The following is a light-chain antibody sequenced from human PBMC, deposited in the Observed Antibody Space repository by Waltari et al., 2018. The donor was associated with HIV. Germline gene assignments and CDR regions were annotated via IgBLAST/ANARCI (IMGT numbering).Light chain of an antibody. CDR2: RNV. CDR3: QSYDTSLGGWV. V-gene: IGLV1-40*01. J-gene: IGLJ3*02. CDR1: RTNIGRGYD. Sequence: QSVLPQPPSVSGAPGQRVTISCTRSRTNIGRGYDVPWYQQLPGAAPNLLIFRNVNRPSGVPFRFSGSKSGTSASLAITGLQAEDEADFYCQSYDTSLGGWVFGGGTKLTVL.